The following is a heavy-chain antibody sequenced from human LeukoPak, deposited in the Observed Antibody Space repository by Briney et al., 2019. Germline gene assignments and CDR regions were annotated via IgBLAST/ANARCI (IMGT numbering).Heavy chain of an antibody. V-gene: IGHV1-8*01. CDR3: ARSLMSSSCPDY. D-gene: IGHD6-13*01. Sequence: ASVKVSCKASGYTFTSYDINWVRQATGQGLEWMGWMNPNSGNTGYAQKFQGRVTMTRNTSISTAYMELSNLRSEDTAVYYCARSLMSSSCPDYWGQGTLVTVSS. CDR2: MNPNSGNT. J-gene: IGHJ4*02. CDR1: GYTFTSYD.